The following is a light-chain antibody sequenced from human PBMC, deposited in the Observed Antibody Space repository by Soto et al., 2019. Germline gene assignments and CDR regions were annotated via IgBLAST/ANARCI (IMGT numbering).Light chain of an antibody. V-gene: IGLV1-40*01. CDR2: GNS. CDR3: SSYTSRSTPV. J-gene: IGLJ2*01. CDR1: SSNIGAGYD. Sequence: QSVLTQPPSVSGAPGQRVTISCSGSSSNIGAGYDVNWYRQLPGTAPKLLIYGNSDRPSGVPDRFSGSKSGTSASLAITGLQAEDEADYYCSSYTSRSTPVFGGGTKLTVL.